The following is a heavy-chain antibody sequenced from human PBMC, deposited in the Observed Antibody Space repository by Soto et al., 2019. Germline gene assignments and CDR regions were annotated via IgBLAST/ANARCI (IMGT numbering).Heavy chain of an antibody. V-gene: IGHV3-11*01. CDR2: ISSSGSTI. Sequence: SLRLSCAASVFTFSDYYMSWVRQAPGKGLEWVSYISSSGSTIYYADSVKGRFTISRDNAKNSLYLQMNSLRAEDTAVYYCAGDFWRREYYYGMDVWGQGTTVTVS. CDR3: AGDFWRREYYYGMDV. J-gene: IGHJ6*02. D-gene: IGHD3-3*01. CDR1: VFTFSDYY.